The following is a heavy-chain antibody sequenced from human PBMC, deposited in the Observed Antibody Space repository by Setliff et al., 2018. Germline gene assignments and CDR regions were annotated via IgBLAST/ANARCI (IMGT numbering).Heavy chain of an antibody. CDR2: ISSTSRYI. V-gene: IGHV3-21*01. CDR1: GFSLRTYS. D-gene: IGHD2-15*01. CDR3: ARAGSWYSFYFDS. Sequence: GGSLRLSCAASGFSLRTYSMSWVRQAPGKGLEWFSSISSTSRYIYYADSVQGRFTISRDNAKNSLYLQVNSLRPEDTAVYYCARAGSWYSFYFDSWGQGTLVTVSS. J-gene: IGHJ4*02.